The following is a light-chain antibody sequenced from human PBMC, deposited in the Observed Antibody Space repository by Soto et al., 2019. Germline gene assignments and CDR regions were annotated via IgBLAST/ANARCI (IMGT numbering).Light chain of an antibody. CDR3: IQALQTPRT. V-gene: IGKV2-28*01. CDR2: LAS. Sequence: DIVLTQSPLSLPVTPGEPASISCRASQSLLQSNGYNYLAWFLQKPGQSPQLLIYLASTRASGVPDRFSGSGSGTDFTLKISRVEAEDAGVYYCIQALQTPRTFGGGTKVEI. J-gene: IGKJ4*01. CDR1: QSLLQSNGYNY.